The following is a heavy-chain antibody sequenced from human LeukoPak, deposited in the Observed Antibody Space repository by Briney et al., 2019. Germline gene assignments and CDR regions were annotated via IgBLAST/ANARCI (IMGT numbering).Heavy chain of an antibody. CDR2: IYPGDSNT. Sequence: GAPLRISCRGSGSRFTSYWIAWVRRMPGKGLGWMGIIYPGDSNTRYSPSFQGQVTISADKSVSTAYLQWSSLKASDTAIYYCARGASWYWFDPWGQGTLVTVSS. V-gene: IGHV5-51*01. J-gene: IGHJ5*02. CDR3: ARGASWYWFDP. CDR1: GSRFTSYW. D-gene: IGHD1-26*01.